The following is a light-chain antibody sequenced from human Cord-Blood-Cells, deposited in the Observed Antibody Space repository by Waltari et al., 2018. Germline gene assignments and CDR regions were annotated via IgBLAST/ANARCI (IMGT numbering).Light chain of an antibody. Sequence: QSALTQPASVSGSPGQSITISCTGTSSDGGGYNYVSWYQQHPAKAPKLMIYDASKRPSGVSNRFSGSKSGNTASLTISGLQAEDEADYYCSSYTSSSTWVFGGGTKLTVL. CDR1: SSDGGGYNY. V-gene: IGLV2-14*01. J-gene: IGLJ3*02. CDR2: DAS. CDR3: SSYTSSSTWV.